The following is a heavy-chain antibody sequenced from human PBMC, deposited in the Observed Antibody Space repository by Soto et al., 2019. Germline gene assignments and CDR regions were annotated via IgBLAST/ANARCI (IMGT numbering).Heavy chain of an antibody. CDR3: ARGDYGTGGYPFPYFDY. CDR2: INPDSGAT. V-gene: IGHV1-2*02. CDR1: GYSFTGYY. Sequence: HEHLVQSGAEVKRPGASLKVSCKASGYSFTGYYIHWVRQAPGQGLEWMGWINPDSGATNYARNFQGRVTLTSDTPISTASMDLTSLTSDDTAVYYCARGDYGTGGYPFPYFDYWGQGTLVIVSS. J-gene: IGHJ4*02. D-gene: IGHD2-8*02.